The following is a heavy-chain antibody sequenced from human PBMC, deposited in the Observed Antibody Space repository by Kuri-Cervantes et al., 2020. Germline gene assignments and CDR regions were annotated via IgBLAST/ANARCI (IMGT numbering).Heavy chain of an antibody. D-gene: IGHD6-13*01. CDR3: ARDLFAVGTFDY. CDR1: GFTFSSYA. J-gene: IGHJ4*02. V-gene: IGHV3-23*01. Sequence: GEALKISCAASGFTFSSYAMRWVRQAPGKGLEWVSAISGSGGSTYYTDSVKRGFTISRDNAENSLCLPMNSLRAEYTAVYYCARDLFAVGTFDYWGQGTLVTVSS. CDR2: ISGSGGST.